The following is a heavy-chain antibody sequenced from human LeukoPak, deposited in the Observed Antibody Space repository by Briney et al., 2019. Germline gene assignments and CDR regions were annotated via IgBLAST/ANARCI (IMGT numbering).Heavy chain of an antibody. Sequence: GGSLRLSCAASGFTFSRYWMHWVRQAPGKGLVWVSRINTDGSNTTYADSVKGRFSISRDSAKNTLYLQMNSLGAEDTAVYYCARSGGTYSFDMWGQGTMVTVSS. CDR3: ARSGGTYSFDM. D-gene: IGHD1-26*01. J-gene: IGHJ3*02. V-gene: IGHV3-74*01. CDR2: INTDGSNT. CDR1: GFTFSRYW.